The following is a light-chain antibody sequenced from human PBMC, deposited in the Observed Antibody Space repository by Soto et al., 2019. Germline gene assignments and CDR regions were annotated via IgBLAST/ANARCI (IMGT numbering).Light chain of an antibody. CDR2: DNN. V-gene: IGLV1-51*01. CDR1: SSNIGNNY. Sequence: QSVLTQPPSVSAAPGQKVTISCSGSSSNIGNNYVSWYQQLPGTAPKLLIYDNNKRPSGIPDRFSGSKSGTSATLGITGLQTGDEADYYCGTWDSSLSAGRVFGTGTKLTV. J-gene: IGLJ1*01. CDR3: GTWDSSLSAGRV.